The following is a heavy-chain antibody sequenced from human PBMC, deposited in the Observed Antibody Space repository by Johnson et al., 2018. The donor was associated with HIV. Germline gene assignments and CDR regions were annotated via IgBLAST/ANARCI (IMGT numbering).Heavy chain of an antibody. CDR3: ASQVRGLRLGVDAFDI. Sequence: VQLVESGGGLVQPGGSLRLSCAASGFTVSSNYMSWVRQAPGKGLEWVSVISGSGGSTYYADSVKGRFTISRDNSKNTLYLQMNSLRAEDTAVYFCASQVRGLRLGVDAFDIWGQGTMVTVSS. J-gene: IGHJ3*02. D-gene: IGHD3-16*01. CDR2: ISGSGGST. V-gene: IGHV3-23*04. CDR1: GFTVSSNY.